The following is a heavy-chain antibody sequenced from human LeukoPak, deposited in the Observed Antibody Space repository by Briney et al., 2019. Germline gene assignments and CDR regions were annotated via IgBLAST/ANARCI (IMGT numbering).Heavy chain of an antibody. D-gene: IGHD5-12*01. CDR2: IKTDGSNT. V-gene: IGHV3-74*01. Sequence: GGSLRLSCAASGFTFSSYWMHWVRQAPGKGLVWVSRIKTDGSNTNYADSVKGRFTISRDNAENTLYLQMNSLRVEDTAIYYCARGPSGYHNTGGQGTLVTVSS. J-gene: IGHJ4*02. CDR1: GFTFSSYW. CDR3: ARGPSGYHNT.